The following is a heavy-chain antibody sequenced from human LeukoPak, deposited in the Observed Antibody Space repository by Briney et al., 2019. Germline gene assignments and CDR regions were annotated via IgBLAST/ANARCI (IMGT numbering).Heavy chain of an antibody. Sequence: PETLSLTCTVSGGSISSYYWSWIRQPPGKGLEWIGYIYYSGSTNYNPSLKSRVTISVDTSKNQFSLNLSSVTAADTAVYYCARYGGLRGMDVWGQGTTVTVSS. CDR2: IYYSGST. CDR1: GGSISSYY. V-gene: IGHV4-59*01. J-gene: IGHJ6*02. D-gene: IGHD4-23*01. CDR3: ARYGGLRGMDV.